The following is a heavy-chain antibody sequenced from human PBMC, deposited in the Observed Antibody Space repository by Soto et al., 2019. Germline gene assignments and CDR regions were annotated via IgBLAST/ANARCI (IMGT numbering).Heavy chain of an antibody. CDR3: ARDLAKGGGSAGFDY. CDR1: GYTFTGHY. CDR2: IGPESGAT. Sequence: ASVKVSCKASGYTFTGHYIHWVRQAPEQGPEWMGEIGPESGATRYAQKFQGRVTMTMDMSITTVYMELSNLSPDDTAVYYCARDLAKGGGSAGFDYWGQGTLVTVSS. V-gene: IGHV1-2*02. J-gene: IGHJ4*02. D-gene: IGHD1-26*01.